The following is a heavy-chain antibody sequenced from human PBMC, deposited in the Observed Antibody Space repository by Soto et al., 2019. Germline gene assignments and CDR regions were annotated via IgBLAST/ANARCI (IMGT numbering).Heavy chain of an antibody. J-gene: IGHJ4*02. D-gene: IGHD6-19*01. CDR2: IYYSGST. CDR1: GGSISSYY. CDR3: ARVWGVGWYFEY. Sequence: QVQLQESGPGLVKPSETLSLTCTVSGGSISSYYWSWIRQPPGKGLEWIGYIYYSGSTNYNPSLKSRASISVDMSKNHFSLKLRSVTAADTAVYYCARVWGVGWYFEYWGQGTLVTVSS. V-gene: IGHV4-59*01.